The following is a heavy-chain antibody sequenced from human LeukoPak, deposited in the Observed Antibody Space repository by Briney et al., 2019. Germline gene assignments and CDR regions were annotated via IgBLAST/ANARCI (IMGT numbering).Heavy chain of an antibody. CDR2: ITGDGGST. CDR3: AKAREDGYTPFDY. D-gene: IGHD5-24*01. CDR1: GFTFDDYV. V-gene: IGHV3-43*02. Sequence: GGSLRLSCAASGFTFDDYVMHWVRQAPGKGLEWVSLITGDGGSTYYEDSVKGRFTISRGNSKNSLYLQMNSLRTEDTALYYCAKAREDGYTPFDYWGRGTLVTVSS. J-gene: IGHJ4*02.